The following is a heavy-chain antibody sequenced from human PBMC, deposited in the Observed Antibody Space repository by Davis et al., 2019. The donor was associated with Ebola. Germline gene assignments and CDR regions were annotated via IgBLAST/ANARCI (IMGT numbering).Heavy chain of an antibody. CDR3: ARVILWWDDDGGGPTTYYFDF. CDR1: GFTFNYYW. V-gene: IGHV3-7*03. J-gene: IGHJ4*02. D-gene: IGHD2-21*01. CDR2: VRQDENEK. Sequence: GESLKISCTASGFTFNYYWMNWIRKAPGKGLEWVANVRQDENEKHYVDSVKGRFTISRDNSKNTLYLQMISLRAEDTATYYCARVILWWDDDGGGPTTYYFDFWGQGALVTVSS.